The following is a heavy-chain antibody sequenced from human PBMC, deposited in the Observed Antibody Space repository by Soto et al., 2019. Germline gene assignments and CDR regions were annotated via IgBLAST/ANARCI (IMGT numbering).Heavy chain of an antibody. D-gene: IGHD6-13*01. V-gene: IGHV1-2*04. Sequence: GASVKVSCKASGYTFTGYYMHWVRQAPGQGLEWMGWINPNSGGTIYAQKFQGWVTMTRDTSISTAYMELSRLRSDDTAVYYCARGPGTAAGTAYYGMDVWGQGTTVTVSS. CDR1: GYTFTGYY. CDR2: INPNSGGT. CDR3: ARGPGTAAGTAYYGMDV. J-gene: IGHJ6*02.